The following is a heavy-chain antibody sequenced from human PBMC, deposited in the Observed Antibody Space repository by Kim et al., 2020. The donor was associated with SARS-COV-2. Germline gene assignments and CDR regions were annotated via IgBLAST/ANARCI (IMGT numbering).Heavy chain of an antibody. Sequence: GGSLRLSCAASGFTFSSYAMSWVRQAPGKVLEWVSAISGSGGSTYYADSVKGRFTISRDNSKNTLYLQMNSLRAEDTAVYYCAKGRLVHQYYFDYWGQGTLVTVSS. CDR2: ISGSGGST. D-gene: IGHD1-1*01. CDR3: AKGRLVHQYYFDY. CDR1: GFTFSSYA. J-gene: IGHJ4*02. V-gene: IGHV3-23*01.